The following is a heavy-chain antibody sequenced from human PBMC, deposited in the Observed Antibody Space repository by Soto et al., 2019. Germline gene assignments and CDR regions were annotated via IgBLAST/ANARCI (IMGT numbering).Heavy chain of an antibody. Sequence: EVQLVESGGGLVQPGGSLRLSFAASGFTFSSYAMHWVRQAPGKGLEYVSAITSNGGNTDYASSVKGRFTISRDNSKNTLYLQMGSLRAEDMAVYYCARRIPFGYGMDVWDQGTTVTVSS. V-gene: IGHV3-64*01. CDR3: ARRIPFGYGMDV. CDR1: GFTFSSYA. D-gene: IGHD2-21*01. J-gene: IGHJ6*02. CDR2: ITSNGGNT.